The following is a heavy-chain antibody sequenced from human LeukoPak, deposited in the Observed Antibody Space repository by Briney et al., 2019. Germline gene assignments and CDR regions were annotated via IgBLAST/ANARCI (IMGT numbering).Heavy chain of an antibody. Sequence: PGGSLRLSCAASGFTFNSYAMTWVRQAPGKGLEWASAISGGGVNTYYADSVKGRFTISRDNSKNMLYLQMNSLRAEDTAVYYCAKTLGWRQKNQVVPAPDYWGQGTLVTVSS. D-gene: IGHD2-2*01. CDR1: GFTFNSYA. CDR3: AKTLGWRQKNQVVPAPDY. V-gene: IGHV3-23*01. J-gene: IGHJ4*02. CDR2: ISGGGVNT.